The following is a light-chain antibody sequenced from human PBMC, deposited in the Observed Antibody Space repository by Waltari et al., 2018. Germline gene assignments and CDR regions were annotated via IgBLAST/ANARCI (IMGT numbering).Light chain of an antibody. CDR2: DVT. V-gene: IGLV2-14*03. Sequence: QSALTPPASVSGSQGQSITVSCTGTFRDIGSYDSISWYQQHPGEAPKLIIYDVTKRPSGVSSRFSGSKSDNTASLTISGLQAEDEADYYCKSYTTTGPLFGSGTTVIVL. CDR3: KSYTTTGPL. CDR1: FRDIGSYDS. J-gene: IGLJ1*01.